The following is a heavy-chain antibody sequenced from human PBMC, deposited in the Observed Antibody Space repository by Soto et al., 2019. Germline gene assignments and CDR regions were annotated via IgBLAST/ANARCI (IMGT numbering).Heavy chain of an antibody. D-gene: IGHD1-26*01. Sequence: GGSLRLSCTASGFTFSSHGMNWVRQAQGKGLEWVSFLSGSAGITFYADSVKGRFTISRDNSKNTLYLQMNSLRAEDTAVYYCAKDRGIEGSSVRAFDVWGQGTMVTVSS. V-gene: IGHV3-23*01. CDR3: AKDRGIEGSSVRAFDV. CDR1: GFTFSSHG. J-gene: IGHJ3*01. CDR2: LSGSAGIT.